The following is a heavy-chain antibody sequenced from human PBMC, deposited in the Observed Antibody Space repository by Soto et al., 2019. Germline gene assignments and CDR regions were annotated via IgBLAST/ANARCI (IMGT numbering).Heavy chain of an antibody. V-gene: IGHV5-51*01. CDR3: ARDSGSYHFYYYYGMDV. CDR2: IYPGDSDT. Sequence: VESLKNFCKGSGDSFTSYWIVWVLQMPGKGLEWMGIIYPGDSDTRYSPSFQGQVTISADKSISTAYLQWRSLKASDTAMYYCARDSGSYHFYYYYGMDVWGQGTTVTVSS. CDR1: GDSFTSYW. J-gene: IGHJ6*01. D-gene: IGHD1-26*01.